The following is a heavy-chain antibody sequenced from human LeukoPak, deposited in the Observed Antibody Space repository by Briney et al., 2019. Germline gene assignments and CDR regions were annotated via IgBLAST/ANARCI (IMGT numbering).Heavy chain of an antibody. V-gene: IGHV1-69*13. D-gene: IGHD2-2*01. CDR3: ASGDIVVVPASAGIEG. CDR2: IIPIFGTA. Sequence: SVKVSCKASGGTFSSYAISWVRQAPGQGLEWMGGIIPIFGTANYAQKFQGRVTITADESTSTAYMELSSLRSEDTAVYYCASGDIVVVPASAGIEGWGQGTLVTVSS. CDR1: GGTFSSYA. J-gene: IGHJ4*02.